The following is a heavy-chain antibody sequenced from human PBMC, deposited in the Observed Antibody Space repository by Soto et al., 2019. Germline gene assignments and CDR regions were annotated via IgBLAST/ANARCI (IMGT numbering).Heavy chain of an antibody. CDR1: GFTFSSYW. V-gene: IGHV3-7*03. CDR2: IKQDGSEK. J-gene: IGHJ4*02. CDR3: ARLKPPGSGYYLFDY. Sequence: QPVGSLRLSCAASGFTFSSYWMSWVRQAPGKGLEWVANIKQDGSEKYYVDSVKGRFTISRDNAKNSLYLQMNSLRAEDTAVYYCARLKPPGSGYYLFDYWGQGTLVTVSS. D-gene: IGHD3-22*01.